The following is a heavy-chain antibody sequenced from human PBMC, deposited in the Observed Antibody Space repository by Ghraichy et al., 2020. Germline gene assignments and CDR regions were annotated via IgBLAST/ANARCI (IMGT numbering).Heavy chain of an antibody. CDR1: GVSISSSHCY. Sequence: SETLSLTCTVSGVSISSSHCYWGWIRQPPGNGLEWIGSFYYRGSTYYNPPLKSLLTISVDTSKNQFSLKMNSVTATDTAVYYCARHLGYCSGGSCCSGWYVDLWGRGTLVTVTS. CDR2: FYYRGST. J-gene: IGHJ2*01. D-gene: IGHD2-15*01. V-gene: IGHV4-39*01. CDR3: ARHLGYCSGGSCCSGWYVDL.